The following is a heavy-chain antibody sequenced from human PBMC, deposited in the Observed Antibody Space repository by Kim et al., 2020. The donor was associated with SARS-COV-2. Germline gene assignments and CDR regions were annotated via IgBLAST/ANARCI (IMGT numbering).Heavy chain of an antibody. D-gene: IGHD3-10*01. CDR3: ARGFPPRGTMVRGVILNWFDP. Sequence: SETLSLTCAVYGGSFSGYYWSWIRQPPGKGLEWIGEINHSGSTNYNPSLKSRVTISVDTSKNQFSLKLSSVTAADTAVYYCARGFPPRGTMVRGVILNWFDPWGQGTLVTVSS. J-gene: IGHJ5*02. CDR2: INHSGST. CDR1: GGSFSGYY. V-gene: IGHV4-34*01.